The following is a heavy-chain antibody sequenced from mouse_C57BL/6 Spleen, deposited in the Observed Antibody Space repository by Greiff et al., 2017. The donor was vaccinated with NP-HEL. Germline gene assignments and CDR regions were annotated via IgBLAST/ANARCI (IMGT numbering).Heavy chain of an antibody. Sequence: QVQLQQPGAELVMPGASVKLSCKASGYTFTSYWMHWVKQRPGQGLEWIGEIDPSDSYTNYNQKFKGKSTLTVDKSSSTAYMQLSSLTSEDSAVYYCGRRDWDRSAFDYWGQGTTLTVSS. D-gene: IGHD4-1*01. V-gene: IGHV1-69*01. CDR2: IDPSDSYT. CDR1: GYTFTSYW. J-gene: IGHJ2*01. CDR3: GRRDWDRSAFDY.